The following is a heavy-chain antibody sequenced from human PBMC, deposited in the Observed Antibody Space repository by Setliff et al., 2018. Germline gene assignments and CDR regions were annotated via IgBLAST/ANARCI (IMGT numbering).Heavy chain of an antibody. CDR1: GGSISSSSYY. CDR3: ATPGRRFGESIDY. CDR2: IYTSGST. J-gene: IGHJ4*02. D-gene: IGHD3-10*01. V-gene: IGHV4-39*07. Sequence: PSETLSLTCAVSGGSISSSSYYWGWIRQPPGKGLEWIGRIYTSGSTNYNPSLKSRVTISVDTSKNQFSLKLSSVTAADTAVYYCATPGRRFGESIDYWGQGTLVTVSS.